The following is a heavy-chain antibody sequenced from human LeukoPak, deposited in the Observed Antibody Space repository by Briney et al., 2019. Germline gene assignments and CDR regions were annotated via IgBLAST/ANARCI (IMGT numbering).Heavy chain of an antibody. Sequence: PSETLSLTCTVSGGSISAYYWSWIRQSPGKGLEWIGYIYNSGSTNYNPSLKSRVTISVDTSKNQFSLKLSSVTAADTAVYYCARDQGTYYYGSGSYPNWFDPWGQGTLVTVSS. CDR2: IYNSGST. CDR3: ARDQGTYYYGSGSYPNWFDP. CDR1: GGSISAYY. J-gene: IGHJ5*02. D-gene: IGHD3-10*01. V-gene: IGHV4-4*08.